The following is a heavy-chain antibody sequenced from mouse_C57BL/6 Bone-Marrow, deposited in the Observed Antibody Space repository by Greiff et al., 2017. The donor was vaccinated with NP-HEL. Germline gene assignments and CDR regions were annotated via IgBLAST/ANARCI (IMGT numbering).Heavy chain of an antibody. J-gene: IGHJ1*03. CDR3: ASYGGWYFDV. V-gene: IGHV1-81*01. D-gene: IGHD1-1*01. Sequence: QVHVKQSGAELARPGASVKLSCKASGYTFTSYGISWVKQRTGQGLEWIGEIYPRSGNTYYNEKFKGKATLTADKSSSTAYMELRSLTSEDSAVYFCASYGGWYFDVWGTGTTVTVSS. CDR2: IYPRSGNT. CDR1: GYTFTSYG.